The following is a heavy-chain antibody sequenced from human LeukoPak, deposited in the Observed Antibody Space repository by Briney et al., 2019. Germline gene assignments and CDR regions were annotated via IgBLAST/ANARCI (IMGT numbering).Heavy chain of an antibody. CDR2: ISSSSSTI. V-gene: IGHV3-48*01. Sequence: PGGSLRLSCAASGFTFSSYSMNWVRQAPGKGLEWVSYISSSSSTIYYADSVKGRLTISRDNAKNSLYLQMNSLRAEDTAVYYCARDLRRLYGSGWSGYFDYWGQGTLVTVSS. J-gene: IGHJ4*02. CDR3: ARDLRRLYGSGWSGYFDY. CDR1: GFTFSSYS. D-gene: IGHD6-19*01.